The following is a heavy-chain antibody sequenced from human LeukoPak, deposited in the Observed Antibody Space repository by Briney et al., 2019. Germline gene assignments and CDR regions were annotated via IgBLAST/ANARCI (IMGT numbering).Heavy chain of an antibody. D-gene: IGHD6-19*01. V-gene: IGHV1-18*04. J-gene: IGHJ4*02. Sequence: ASVKVSCKASGYTFTNYGITWVRQAPGQGLEWMGWINAYNGYTNYAQKIQDRVTVTTDTSTSTAYMVLRSLRSDDTAVYYCARGRGSSDWYYCDNWGQGTLVTVSS. CDR1: GYTFTNYG. CDR3: ARGRGSSDWYYCDN. CDR2: INAYNGYT.